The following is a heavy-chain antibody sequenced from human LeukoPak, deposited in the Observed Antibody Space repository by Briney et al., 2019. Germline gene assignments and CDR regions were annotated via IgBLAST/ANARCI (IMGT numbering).Heavy chain of an antibody. CDR2: IRQDGSKK. CDR3: ARVSAIFGVVTAFDY. CDR1: GFTFSSNG. D-gene: IGHD3-3*01. V-gene: IGHV3-7*01. J-gene: IGHJ4*02. Sequence: GGSLRLSCAASGFTFSSNGMNWVRQAPGKGLEWVANIRQDGSKKYYVDSMKGRFTISRDNAKNTLYLQMNSLRAEDTAVYYCARVSAIFGVVTAFDYWGQGTLVTVSS.